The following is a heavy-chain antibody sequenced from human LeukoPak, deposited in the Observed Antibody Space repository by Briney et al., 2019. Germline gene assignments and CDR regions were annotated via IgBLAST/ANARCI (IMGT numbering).Heavy chain of an antibody. CDR1: GFTFSSYW. CDR3: AKARGLNSRGVIPTSDY. CDR2: INTDGSAT. V-gene: IGHV3-74*01. Sequence: GGSLRLSCAASGFTFSSYWMHWVRQAPGKGLVWVSRINTDGSATSYADSVKGRFTISRDNAKNTLYLQMNSLRAEDTAVYYCAKARGLNSRGVIPTSDYWGQGTLVTVSS. J-gene: IGHJ4*02. D-gene: IGHD3-10*01.